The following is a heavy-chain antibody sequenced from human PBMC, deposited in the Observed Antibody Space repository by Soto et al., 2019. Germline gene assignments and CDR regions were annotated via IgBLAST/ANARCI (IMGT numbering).Heavy chain of an antibody. J-gene: IGHJ4*02. CDR1: GGSISSYY. D-gene: IGHD2-8*01. CDR2: IYYSGST. CDR3: AGTKTGVFDY. Sequence: PSETLSLTCTVSGGSISSYYWSWIRQPPGKGLEWIGYIYYSGSTNYNPSLKSRVTISVDTSKNQFSLKLSSVTAADTAVYYCAGTKTGVFDYWGQGTLVTVSS. V-gene: IGHV4-59*01.